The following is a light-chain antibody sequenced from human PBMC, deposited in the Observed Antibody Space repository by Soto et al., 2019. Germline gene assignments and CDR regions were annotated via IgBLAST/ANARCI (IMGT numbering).Light chain of an antibody. CDR1: QSLLHSNGYNY. CDR2: VGS. CDR3: MQALQTPT. J-gene: IGKJ1*01. Sequence: DIVMTQSPLSLSVTPGEPASISCRSSQSLLHSNGYNYLDWYLQKPGQSPQVLIYVGSNRASGVPDRFSGSGSGTDFTLKISRVEAEDVGVYYCMQALQTPTFGQGPKVDIK. V-gene: IGKV2-28*01.